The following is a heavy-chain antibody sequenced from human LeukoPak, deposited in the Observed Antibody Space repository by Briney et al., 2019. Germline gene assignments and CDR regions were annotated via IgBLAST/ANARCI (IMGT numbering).Heavy chain of an antibody. Sequence: ASVKVSCKASGYTFTGYYMHWVRQAPGQGLEWMGWISAYNGNTNYAQKFQGRVTMTTDTSTSTAYMELRSLRSDDTAVYYCARVPSVYDFWSGYYFDYWGQGTLVTVSS. CDR1: GYTFTGYY. V-gene: IGHV1-18*04. CDR2: ISAYNGNT. D-gene: IGHD3-3*01. CDR3: ARVPSVYDFWSGYYFDY. J-gene: IGHJ4*02.